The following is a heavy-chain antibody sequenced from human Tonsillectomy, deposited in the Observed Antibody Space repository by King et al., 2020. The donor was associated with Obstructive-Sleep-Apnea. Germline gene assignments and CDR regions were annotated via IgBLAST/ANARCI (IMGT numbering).Heavy chain of an antibody. CDR3: TRGVAAADY. V-gene: IGHV3-49*03. CDR2: FRSTAYVGPT. Sequence: QLVESGGGLVQPGRSLRLCCTASGFPFGEYAMSWFRQAPGKGLEGGGFFRSTAYVGPTEYAASVKGRFTISRDDSKSIAYLQMNSLKTEDTAVYYCTRGVAAADYWGQGTLVTVSS. D-gene: IGHD6-13*01. J-gene: IGHJ4*02. CDR1: GFPFGEYA.